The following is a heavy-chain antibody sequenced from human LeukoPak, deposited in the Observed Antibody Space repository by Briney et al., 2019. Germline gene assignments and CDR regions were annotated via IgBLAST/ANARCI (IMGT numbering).Heavy chain of an antibody. J-gene: IGHJ3*02. CDR3: ARASFLSGWYSNVRAFDI. CDR2: IYHSGSS. V-gene: IGHV4-4*02. Sequence: PSETLSLTCAVSGGSISSGNWWSWVRQPPGKGLEWFGEIYHSGSSNYNASLKSRVTISVDKSKNQFSLKLSSVTAADTAVYYCARASFLSGWYSNVRAFDIWGQGTMVTVSS. D-gene: IGHD6-19*01. CDR1: GGSISSGNW.